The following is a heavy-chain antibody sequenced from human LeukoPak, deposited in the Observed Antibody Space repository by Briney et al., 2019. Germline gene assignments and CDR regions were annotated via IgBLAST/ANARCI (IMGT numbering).Heavy chain of an antibody. V-gene: IGHV4-39*07. CDR2: ILYSGST. CDR1: GDSIGSSSYY. J-gene: IGHJ5*01. Sequence: SETLSLTCNVSGDSIGSSSYYWGWIRQTPEKGLEWIGGILYSGSTYYTPSLKSRVTMSLDTSKNQFSLRLTSVTAADTAVYYCARQVAIVEPTDPNWFDSWGQGTLVTVSS. CDR3: ARQVAIVEPTDPNWFDS. D-gene: IGHD1-26*01.